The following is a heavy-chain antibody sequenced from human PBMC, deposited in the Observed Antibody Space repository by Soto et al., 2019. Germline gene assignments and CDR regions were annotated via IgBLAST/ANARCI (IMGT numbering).Heavy chain of an antibody. J-gene: IGHJ6*02. CDR3: ARHGYGMDV. CDR2: KSYYGSNK. V-gene: IGHV3-30*01. Sequence: WGSLRRSFSAAGFTFRSYSMHDFRHAPAKGLEWVRDKSYYGSNKYYADSVKGRFSISIYNSKNTLYLQLNSLRAVDTAVYYSARHGYGMDVCRPVPTVTVSS. CDR1: GFTFRSYS.